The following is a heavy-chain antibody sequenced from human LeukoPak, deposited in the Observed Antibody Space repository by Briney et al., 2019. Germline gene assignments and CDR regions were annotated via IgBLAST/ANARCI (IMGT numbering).Heavy chain of an antibody. CDR3: AREEERGYGRIS. CDR1: GYTFTSYY. J-gene: IGHJ5*02. D-gene: IGHD5-18*01. Sequence: ASVKVSCKASGYTFTSYYMHWVRQAPGQGLEWMGIINPSGGSTSYAQKFQGRVTMTRDMSTSTVYMELSSLRSEDTAVYYCAREEERGYGRISWGQGTLVTVSS. V-gene: IGHV1-46*01. CDR2: INPSGGST.